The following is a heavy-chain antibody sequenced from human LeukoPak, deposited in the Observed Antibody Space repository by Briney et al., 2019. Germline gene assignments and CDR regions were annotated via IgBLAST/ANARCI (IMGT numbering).Heavy chain of an antibody. V-gene: IGHV3-21*01. CDR1: GFTFSSYS. CDR3: ARCTTGKTFGSLREIKKSREIDF. J-gene: IGHJ4*02. CDR2: ISSSSSYI. D-gene: IGHD1-1*01. Sequence: SGGSLRLSCAASGFTFSSYSMNWVRQAPGKGLEWVSSISSSSSYIYYADSVKGRFTISRDNAKNSLFLQMDSLRGEDTAVYCCARCTTGKTFGSLREIKKSREIDFWGQGTLVTVSS.